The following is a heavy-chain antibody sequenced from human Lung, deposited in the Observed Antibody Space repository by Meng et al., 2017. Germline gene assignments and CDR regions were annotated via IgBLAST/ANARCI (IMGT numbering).Heavy chain of an antibody. D-gene: IGHD4-11*01. V-gene: IGHV4-34*01. J-gene: IGHJ4*02. CDR3: ARGPTTMAHDFDY. CDR1: GGSFRDYY. Sequence: VQLSQWCAGLLNTPEARVLTVLVFGGSFRDYYWGWTLQPPGKGLEWIGEINHSGSPNYNPSLESRATISVDTSQNNLSLKLSSVTAADSAVYYCARGPTTMAHDFDYWGQGTLVTVSS. CDR2: INHSGSP.